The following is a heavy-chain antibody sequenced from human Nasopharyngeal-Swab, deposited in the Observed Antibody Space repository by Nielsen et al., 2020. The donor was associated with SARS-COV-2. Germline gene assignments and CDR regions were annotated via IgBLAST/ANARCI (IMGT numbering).Heavy chain of an antibody. J-gene: IGHJ4*02. D-gene: IGHD1-14*01. CDR3: ARIRVNHHYFDY. CDR1: GFSLSTSGMC. CDR2: IDWDDDK. V-gene: IGHV2-70*11. Sequence: SGPTLVKPTQTLTLTCTFSGFSLSTSGMCVIWIRQPPGKALEWLARIDWDDDKYYSTSLKTRLTISKDTSKNQVVLTMTNMDPVDTATYYCARIRVNHHYFDYWGQGTLVTVSS.